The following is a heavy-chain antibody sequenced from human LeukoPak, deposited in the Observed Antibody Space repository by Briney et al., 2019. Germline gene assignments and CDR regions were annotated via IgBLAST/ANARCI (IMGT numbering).Heavy chain of an antibody. Sequence: GASVKVSCKASGYNFTSYWIGWVRQMPGKGLEWMGIIYPGDSDTRYSPSFQGQVTISADKSISTAYLQWSSLKASDTAMYYCARLLRNIAAAVYYFDYWGQGTLVTVSS. V-gene: IGHV5-51*01. CDR3: ARLLRNIAAAVYYFDY. J-gene: IGHJ4*02. D-gene: IGHD6-13*01. CDR2: IYPGDSDT. CDR1: GYNFTSYW.